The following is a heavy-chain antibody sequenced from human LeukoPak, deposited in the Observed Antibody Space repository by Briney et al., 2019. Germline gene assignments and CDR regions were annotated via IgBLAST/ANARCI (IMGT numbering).Heavy chain of an antibody. CDR2: ICAYNGNT. D-gene: IGHD5-18*01. J-gene: IGHJ6*02. Sequence: ASVKVSCKASGYTFTSYGISWVRQAPGQGLEWMGWICAYNGNTNYAQKLQGRVTMTTDTSTSTAYMELRSLRSDDTAVYYCARVWIQLWHHYGMDVWGQGTTVTDSS. CDR1: GYTFTSYG. V-gene: IGHV1-18*01. CDR3: ARVWIQLWHHYGMDV.